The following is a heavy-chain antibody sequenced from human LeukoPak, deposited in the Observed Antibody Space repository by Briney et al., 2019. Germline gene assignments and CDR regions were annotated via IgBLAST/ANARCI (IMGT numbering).Heavy chain of an antibody. J-gene: IGHJ4*02. V-gene: IGHV3-21*01. CDR1: GVTFSSYS. D-gene: IGHD5-12*01. Sequence: GGSLRLSCAASGVTFSSYSMNWVRQAPGKGLEWVSSISSSSSYIYYADSVKGRFTISRDNAKNSLYLQMNSLRAEDTAVYYCARSRRIGYDYLYYFDYWGQGTLVTVSS. CDR3: ARSRRIGYDYLYYFDY. CDR2: ISSSSSYI.